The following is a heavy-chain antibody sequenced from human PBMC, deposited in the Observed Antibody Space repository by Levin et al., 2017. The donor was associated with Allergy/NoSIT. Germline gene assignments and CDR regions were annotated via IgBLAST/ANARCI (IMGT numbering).Heavy chain of an antibody. J-gene: IGHJ4*02. V-gene: IGHV3-15*01. CDR1: GFTFSNAW. Sequence: LSLTCAASGFTFSNAWMSWVRQAPGKGLEWVGRIKSKSDGGTTDYAAPVKGRFTVSRDDSKNTLYLQMNSLKTEDTAVYYCTTGASYSGYVFDYWGQGTLVTVSS. D-gene: IGHD5-12*01. CDR3: TTGASYSGYVFDY. CDR2: IKSKSDGGTT.